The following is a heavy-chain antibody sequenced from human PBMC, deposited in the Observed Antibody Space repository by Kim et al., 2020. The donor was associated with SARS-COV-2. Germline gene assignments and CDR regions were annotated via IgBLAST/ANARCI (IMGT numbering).Heavy chain of an antibody. D-gene: IGHD3-16*02. CDR1: GGSISSSSYY. Sequence: SETLSLTCTVSGGSISSSSYYWGWIRQPPGKGLEWIGSIYYSGSTYYNPSLKSRVTISVDTSKNQFSLKLSSVTAADTAVYYCARHRKFGDYDYVWGSYRLPHYFDYWGQGTLVTVSS. J-gene: IGHJ4*02. V-gene: IGHV4-39*01. CDR2: IYYSGST. CDR3: ARHRKFGDYDYVWGSYRLPHYFDY.